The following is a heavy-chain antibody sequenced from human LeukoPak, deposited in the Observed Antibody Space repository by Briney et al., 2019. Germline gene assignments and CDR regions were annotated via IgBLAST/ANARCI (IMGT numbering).Heavy chain of an antibody. D-gene: IGHD3-22*01. CDR2: IRYDGSNK. J-gene: IGHJ4*02. V-gene: IGHV3-30*02. Sequence: GGSLRLSCAASGFTFSSYGMHWVRQAPGKGLEWVAFIRYDGSNKYYADSVKGRFTISRDNSKNTLYLQMNSLRAEDTAVYYRAKESDDSSGYSPLYVDYWGQGTLVTVSS. CDR3: AKESDDSSGYSPLYVDY. CDR1: GFTFSSYG.